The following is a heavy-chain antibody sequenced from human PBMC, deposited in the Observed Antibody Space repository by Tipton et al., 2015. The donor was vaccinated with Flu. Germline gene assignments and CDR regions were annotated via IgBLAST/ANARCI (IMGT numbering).Heavy chain of an antibody. CDR3: AREGYDSRSFFDS. V-gene: IGHV4-31*03. D-gene: IGHD3-10*01. J-gene: IGHJ4*02. CDR2: IHNSGST. CDR1: GGSINSGSFY. Sequence: TLSLTCTVSGGSINSGSFYWSWIRQTPGKGLEWIAYIHNSGSTAYNPSLKSRVTISIDTSKNQFFLLLNSVTAADTAVYYCAREGYDSRSFFDSWGQGTPVTVSS.